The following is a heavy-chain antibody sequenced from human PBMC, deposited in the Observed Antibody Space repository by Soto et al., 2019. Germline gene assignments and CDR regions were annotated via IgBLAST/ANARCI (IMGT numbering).Heavy chain of an antibody. Sequence: SGPTLVNPTQTLTLTCTFSGFSLSTSGVGVGWIRQPPGKALEWLALIYWDDDKRYSPSLKSRLTITKDTSKNQVVLTMTNMDPVDTATYYCAHIDGLLLWFGELLSKPAYFDYWGQGTLVTVSS. J-gene: IGHJ4*02. CDR1: GFSLSTSGVG. V-gene: IGHV2-5*02. CDR2: IYWDDDK. CDR3: AHIDGLLLWFGELLSKPAYFDY. D-gene: IGHD3-10*01.